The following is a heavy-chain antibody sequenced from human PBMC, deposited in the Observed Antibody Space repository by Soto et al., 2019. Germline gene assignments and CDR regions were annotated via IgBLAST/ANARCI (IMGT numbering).Heavy chain of an antibody. CDR1: GFTFSSYG. J-gene: IGHJ5*02. Sequence: GGSLRLSCAASGFTFSSYGMHWVRQAPGKGLEWVAVISYDGSNKYYADSVKGRFTISRDNSKNTLYLQMNSLRAEDTAVYYCALASPTVHHVDNCGPRSLVSDP. CDR2: ISYDGSNK. CDR3: ALASPTVHHVDNCGPRSLVSDP. V-gene: IGHV3-30*03. D-gene: IGHD7-27*01.